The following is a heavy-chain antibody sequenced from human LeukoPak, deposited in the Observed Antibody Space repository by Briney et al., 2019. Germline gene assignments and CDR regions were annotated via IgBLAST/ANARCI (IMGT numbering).Heavy chain of an antibody. CDR2: ISGSDGST. Sequence: PGGSLRLSCAASGFTFSSYAMSWVRQAPGKGLEWVSAISGSDGSTYYADPVKGRFAISRDNSKNTLYLQMNRLRAEDTAVYYCAKTEEGLRWYYYYHYMDVWGKGTTVPVSS. V-gene: IGHV3-23*01. CDR1: GFTFSSYA. CDR3: AKTEEGLRWYYYYHYMDV. J-gene: IGHJ6*03.